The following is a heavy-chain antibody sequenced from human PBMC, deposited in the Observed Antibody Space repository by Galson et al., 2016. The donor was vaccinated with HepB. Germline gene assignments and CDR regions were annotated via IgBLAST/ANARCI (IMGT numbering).Heavy chain of an antibody. CDR3: ATRYNYGNYYYYGMDV. D-gene: IGHD5-24*01. J-gene: IGHJ6*02. CDR1: GFTVSSNY. Sequence: SLRLSCAASGFTVSSNYMNWVRQAPGKGLEWVSYISSSSSTIYYADSVKGRFTISRDNAKNSLYLQMNSLRDEDTALYYCATRYNYGNYYYYGMDVWGQGTTVTVAS. V-gene: IGHV3-48*02. CDR2: ISSSSSTI.